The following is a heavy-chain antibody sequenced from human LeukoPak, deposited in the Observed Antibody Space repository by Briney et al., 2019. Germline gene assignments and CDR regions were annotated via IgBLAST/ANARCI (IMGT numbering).Heavy chain of an antibody. Sequence: PGGSLRLSCAASGFTFSSYGKSWVRQAPGKGLEWVSAISGSGGSTYYADSVKGRFTISRDNSKNTLYLQMNSLRAEDTAVYYCAKRVRGSWYYFDYWGQGTLVTVSS. CDR3: AKRVRGSWYYFDY. CDR2: ISGSGGST. CDR1: GFTFSSYG. J-gene: IGHJ4*02. D-gene: IGHD6-13*01. V-gene: IGHV3-23*01.